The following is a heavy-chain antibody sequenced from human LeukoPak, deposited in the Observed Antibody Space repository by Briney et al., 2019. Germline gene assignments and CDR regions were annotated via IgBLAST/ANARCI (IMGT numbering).Heavy chain of an antibody. D-gene: IGHD4-23*01. J-gene: IGHJ4*02. Sequence: GGSLRLSCAASGCTLSGYRIHWVRQAPGKGLVWVARINPDGSITDYADSVKGRFTISRDNAKSTLYLQMNSLRAEDTAVYYCARDFHGNHDYWGQGTLVTVSS. V-gene: IGHV3-74*01. CDR3: ARDFHGNHDY. CDR2: INPDGSIT. CDR1: GCTLSGYR.